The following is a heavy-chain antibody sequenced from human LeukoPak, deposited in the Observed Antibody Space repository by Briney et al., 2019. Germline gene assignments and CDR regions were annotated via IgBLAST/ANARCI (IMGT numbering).Heavy chain of an antibody. V-gene: IGHV3-23*01. CDR1: GVTFSNHA. Sequence: GGSLRLSCAASGVTFSNHAMSWVRQAPGKGLEWVSGITGSGGSTYHAESVKGRFTISRCNSKNTLYLEMNSLRAEDTAVYFCATRPASETYYAVFDYWGQGTLVTVSS. CDR3: ATRPASETYYAVFDY. CDR2: ITGSGGST. J-gene: IGHJ4*02. D-gene: IGHD1-26*01.